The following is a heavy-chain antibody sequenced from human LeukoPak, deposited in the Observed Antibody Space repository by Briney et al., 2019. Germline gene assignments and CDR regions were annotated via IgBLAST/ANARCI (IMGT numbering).Heavy chain of an antibody. CDR2: INAGNGNT. CDR1: GYTFTSYT. Sequence: ASVKVSCKASGYTFTSYTMHWVRQAPGQRLEWMGWINAGNGNTKSSQKFQGRVTITRDTSATTAYMELSSLRSEDTAVYYCARGGSLDYWGQGTLVTVSS. D-gene: IGHD6-13*01. J-gene: IGHJ4*02. CDR3: ARGGSLDY. V-gene: IGHV1-3*01.